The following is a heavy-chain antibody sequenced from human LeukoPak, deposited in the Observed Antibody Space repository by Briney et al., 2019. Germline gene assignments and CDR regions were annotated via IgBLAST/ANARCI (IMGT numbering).Heavy chain of an antibody. CDR3: AKGSVAPAARRVYYYYYGMDV. Sequence: GGSLRLSCAASGFTFSSYAMSWVRQAPGKGLEWVSAISGSGGSTYYADSVKGRFTISRDNSKNTLYLQMNSLRAEDTAVYYCAKGSVAPAARRVYYYYYGMDVWGQGTTVTVSS. D-gene: IGHD2-2*01. CDR1: GFTFSSYA. CDR2: ISGSGGST. J-gene: IGHJ6*02. V-gene: IGHV3-23*01.